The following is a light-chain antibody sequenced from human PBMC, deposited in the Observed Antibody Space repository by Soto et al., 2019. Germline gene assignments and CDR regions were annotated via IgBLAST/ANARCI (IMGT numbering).Light chain of an antibody. CDR2: GAS. CDR1: QSVSSNF. J-gene: IGKJ2*01. Sequence: ENVLTQSPGTLSLYPGERATLSCRASQSVSSNFIAWYQQKPGQAPRLLIYGASTRAAGVPDRFSGSGSGTDFTLTITGLEPEDFAVYYCQQYGRSPLLYTFGQGTKL. V-gene: IGKV3-20*01. CDR3: QQYGRSPLLYT.